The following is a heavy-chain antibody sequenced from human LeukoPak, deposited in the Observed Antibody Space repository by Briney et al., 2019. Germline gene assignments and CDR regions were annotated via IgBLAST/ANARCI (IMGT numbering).Heavy chain of an antibody. Sequence: GGSLRLSCAASGFTFSSYSLNWVRQAPGKGLEWVSSISRNSNYIYYADSVKGRFTISRDNAKNSLYLQMSSLRAEDTTVYYCAKEVAAAVNYWGRGTQVTVSS. CDR3: AKEVAAAVNY. CDR2: ISRNSNYI. CDR1: GFTFSSYS. D-gene: IGHD6-13*01. V-gene: IGHV3-21*01. J-gene: IGHJ4*02.